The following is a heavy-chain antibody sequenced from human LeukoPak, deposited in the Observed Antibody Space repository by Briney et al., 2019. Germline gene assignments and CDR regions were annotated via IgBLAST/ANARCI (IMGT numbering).Heavy chain of an antibody. Sequence: SETLSITCTVSGGSISGYYWSWIRQPPGKELEWIGCISYSGSTKYNPSLKSRVGISLDTSKKQFSLHLSAVTAADTAVYYCVRDFDAWNAIDIWGQGTMVTVSS. CDR1: GGSISGYY. CDR3: VRDFDAWNAIDI. J-gene: IGHJ3*02. D-gene: IGHD3-3*01. V-gene: IGHV4-59*01. CDR2: ISYSGST.